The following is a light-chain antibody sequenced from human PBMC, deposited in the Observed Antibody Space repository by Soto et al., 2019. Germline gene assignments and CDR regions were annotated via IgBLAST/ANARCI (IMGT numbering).Light chain of an antibody. J-gene: IGKJ5*01. CDR3: QQTYNIPIT. Sequence: DVQMTQSPSALPASVGDRVTITCRASQTISTYLNWYQQRPGKAPKLLIHAASNLQGGVPLRFSGDGSGTDFTLTISSLQAEDFATYYCQQTYNIPITFGQGTRLEI. CDR1: QTISTY. V-gene: IGKV1-39*01. CDR2: AAS.